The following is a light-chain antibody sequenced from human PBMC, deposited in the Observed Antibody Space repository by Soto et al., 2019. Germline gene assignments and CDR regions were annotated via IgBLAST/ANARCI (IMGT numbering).Light chain of an antibody. CDR2: WAS. V-gene: IGKV4-1*01. Sequence: DIVMTQSPDSLAVSLGERATINCKSSQSIFYISNNKNYLAWYQQKPGQPPKLLIYWASTRASGVPDRFIGSGSGRDFTLTISSLQDEDVAVYYCQQYFSTRTFGQGTKVE. J-gene: IGKJ1*01. CDR3: QQYFSTRT. CDR1: QSIFYISNNKNY.